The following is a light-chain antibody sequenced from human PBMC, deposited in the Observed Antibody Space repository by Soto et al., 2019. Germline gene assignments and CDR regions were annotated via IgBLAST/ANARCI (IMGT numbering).Light chain of an antibody. CDR2: GAS. J-gene: IGKJ1*01. CDR1: QSVRDTY. Sequence: EIVLTQSPATLSLSPGERATLSCRASQSVRDTYSAWYQQKPGQAPRLLIFGASSRSTGIPDRFSGSGSGTDFTLTISRLEPEDFAVYYCQHYGSSPGTFGQGTKVAIK. V-gene: IGKV3-20*01. CDR3: QHYGSSPGT.